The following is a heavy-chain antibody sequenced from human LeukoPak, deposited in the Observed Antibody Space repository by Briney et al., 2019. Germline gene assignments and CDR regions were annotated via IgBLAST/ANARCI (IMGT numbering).Heavy chain of an antibody. J-gene: IGHJ5*02. V-gene: IGHV4-34*01. CDR2: INHSGST. CDR3: ARGGVLWFGESNWFDP. CDR1: GGSFSGYY. Sequence: KPSETLSLTCAVYGGSFSGYYWSWIRQPPGKGLEWIGEINHSGSTNYNPSLKSRVTISVDRSKNQFSLKLSSVTAADTAVYYCARGGVLWFGESNWFDPWGQGTLVTVSS. D-gene: IGHD3-10*01.